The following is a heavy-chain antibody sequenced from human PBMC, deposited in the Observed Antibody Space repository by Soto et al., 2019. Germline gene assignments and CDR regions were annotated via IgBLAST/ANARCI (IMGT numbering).Heavy chain of an antibody. CDR3: AGGQYYFDY. V-gene: IGHV3-30*03. Sequence: GGSLRLSCAASEFPFSNYGMHWVRQAPGKGLEWVAHISHDGSNKHYADSVKGRFTISRDNSKNMLFLQMSSLRTEDTAVYYCAGGQYYFDYCGQGTRVTVPQ. CDR2: ISHDGSNK. J-gene: IGHJ4*02. D-gene: IGHD2-15*01. CDR1: EFPFSNYG.